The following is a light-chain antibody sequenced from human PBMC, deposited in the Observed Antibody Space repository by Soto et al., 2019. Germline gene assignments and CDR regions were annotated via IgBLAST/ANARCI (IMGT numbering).Light chain of an antibody. V-gene: IGLV8-61*01. J-gene: IGLJ2*01. CDR2: STN. CDR1: SDSVSTSYY. Sequence: QAVVTQEPSFSVSPGRTVTLTCGLSSDSVSTSYYPSWYQQTPGQAPRTLIYSTNTRSSGVPDRFSGSILGNKAALTITGAQADDESDYYCVLYMGSDVVFGGGTKLTVL. CDR3: VLYMGSDVV.